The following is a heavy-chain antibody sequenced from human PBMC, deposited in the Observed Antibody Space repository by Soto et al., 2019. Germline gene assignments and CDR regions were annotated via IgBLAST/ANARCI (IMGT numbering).Heavy chain of an antibody. CDR3: ARSDYYYYMDV. V-gene: IGHV4-34*01. J-gene: IGHJ6*03. CDR2: INHSGST. Sequence: SETLSLTCAVYGGSFSGYYWSWIRQPPGKGLEWIGEINHSGSTNYNPSLKSRVTISVDTSKNQFSLKLSSVTAADTAVYYCARSDYYYYMDVWGKGTTVTVSS. CDR1: GGSFSGYY.